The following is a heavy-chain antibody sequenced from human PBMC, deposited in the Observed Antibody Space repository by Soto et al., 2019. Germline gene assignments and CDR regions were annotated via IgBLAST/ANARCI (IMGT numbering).Heavy chain of an antibody. CDR1: GYTFTSYY. CDR2: FNPTGDTA. Sequence: ASVKVSCKASGYTFTSYYIHWLRQAPGQGLEWMGIFNPTGDTASYAQKLQGRVTMTRDTSTGTAYMELGSLRSEDTAVYYCARGGRIVDTGIGYYYYHAMDVWGQGTTVTVSS. D-gene: IGHD5-18*01. V-gene: IGHV1-46*01. CDR3: ARGGRIVDTGIGYYYYHAMDV. J-gene: IGHJ6*02.